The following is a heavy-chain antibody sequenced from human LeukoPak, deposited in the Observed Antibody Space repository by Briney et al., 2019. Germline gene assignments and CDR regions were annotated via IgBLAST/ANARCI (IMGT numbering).Heavy chain of an antibody. Sequence: SETLSLTCTVSGGSISSGSYYWSWIRQPAGQGLEGIGRIYTSGSTNYNPSLKSRVTISVDTSKNQFSLKLSSVTDADTAVYYCARGQYSSGWSLFDYWGQGTLVTVSS. J-gene: IGHJ4*02. CDR3: ARGQYSSGWSLFDY. D-gene: IGHD6-19*01. CDR1: GGSISSGSYY. V-gene: IGHV4-61*02. CDR2: IYTSGST.